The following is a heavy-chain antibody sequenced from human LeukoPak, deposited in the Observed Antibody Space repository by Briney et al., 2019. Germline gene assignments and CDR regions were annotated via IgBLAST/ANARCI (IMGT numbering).Heavy chain of an antibody. CDR3: AREMFFGVVTNRLDP. V-gene: IGHV3-11*04. D-gene: IGHD3-3*01. CDR2: ISDSGNSI. CDR1: GFTFNDYQ. J-gene: IGHJ5*02. Sequence: KPGGSLRLSCEGSGFTFNDYQMMWIRQAPGKGLEWISFISDSGNSIYYAKSVKGRFTVSRDDARNSVYLQMNSLRVEDTAVYYCAREMFFGVVTNRLDPWGQGTLVTVSS.